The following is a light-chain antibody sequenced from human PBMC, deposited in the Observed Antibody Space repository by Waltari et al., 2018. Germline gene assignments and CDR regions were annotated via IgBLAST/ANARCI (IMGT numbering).Light chain of an antibody. CDR2: EVF. J-gene: IGLJ1*01. CDR1: TSDVGSYAL. Sequence: QSALTQPASVSGTPGQSITISCSGTTSDVGSYALVYWYQQHPGEAPKLLICEVFKRPPDTSSRFSGAKSGSTASLTISGLQPEDEADYYCCSYAGRGTYVFGSGTKVTVL. V-gene: IGLV2-23*02. CDR3: CSYAGRGTYV.